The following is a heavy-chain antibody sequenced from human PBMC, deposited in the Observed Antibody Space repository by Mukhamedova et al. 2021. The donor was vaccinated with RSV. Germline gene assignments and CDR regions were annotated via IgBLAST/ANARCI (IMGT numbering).Heavy chain of an antibody. J-gene: IGHJ4*02. V-gene: IGHV4-59*13. D-gene: IGHD6-19*01. Sequence: GKGLEWIGYIYYSGSTNYNPSLKSRVTISVDTSKNQFSLKLSSVTAADTAVYYCAREALDSSDPAFDYWGQGTLVTVSS. CDR3: AREALDSSDPAFDY. CDR2: IYYSGST.